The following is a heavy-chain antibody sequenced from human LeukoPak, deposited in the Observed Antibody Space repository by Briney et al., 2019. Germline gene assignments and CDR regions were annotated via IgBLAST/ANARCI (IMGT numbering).Heavy chain of an antibody. J-gene: IGHJ4*02. D-gene: IGHD2-15*01. CDR1: GFTFSRYG. CDR2: IWYDGSNE. CDR3: ARVKILGHCSGGSCAPADY. V-gene: IGHV3-33*01. Sequence: GGSLRLSCTASGFTFSRYGMHWVRQAPGKGLEWVAVIWYDGSNEDYADSVKGRFTISRDNSKSTLYLQMNGPRVEDTAVYHCARVKILGHCSGGSCAPADYWGQGTLVTVSS.